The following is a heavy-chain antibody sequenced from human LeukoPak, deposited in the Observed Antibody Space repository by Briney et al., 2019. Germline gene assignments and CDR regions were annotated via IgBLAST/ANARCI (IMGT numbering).Heavy chain of an antibody. J-gene: IGHJ4*02. D-gene: IGHD1-26*01. CDR2: IYYSGST. CDR3: ARHIGSHDF. CDR1: GGSFSGYY. V-gene: IGHV4-59*01. Sequence: SETLSLTCAVYGGSFSGYYWSWIRQPPGKGLEWIGCIYYSGSTNYSPSLESRVTISVDTSKNQFSLKVTSVTAADTAVYYCARHIGSHDFWGQGTLVTVSS.